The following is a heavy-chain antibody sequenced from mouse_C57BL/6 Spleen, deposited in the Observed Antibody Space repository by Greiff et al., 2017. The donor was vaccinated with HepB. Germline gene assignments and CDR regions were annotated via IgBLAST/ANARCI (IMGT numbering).Heavy chain of an antibody. J-gene: IGHJ2*01. Sequence: DVKLVESGGGLVQPGGSLKLSCAASGFTFSDYYMYWVRQTPEKRLEWVAYISNGGGSTYYPDTVKGRFTISRDNAKNTLYLQMSRLKSEDTAMYYCARQGYYGSLDYWGQGTTLTVSS. CDR1: GFTFSDYY. D-gene: IGHD1-1*01. CDR3: ARQGYYGSLDY. CDR2: ISNGGGST. V-gene: IGHV5-12*01.